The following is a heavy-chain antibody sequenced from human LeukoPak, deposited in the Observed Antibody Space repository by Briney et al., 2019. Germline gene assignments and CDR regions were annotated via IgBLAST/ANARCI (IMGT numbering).Heavy chain of an antibody. V-gene: IGHV4-30-4*01. CDR1: GGSISSGDYY. J-gene: IGHJ4*02. CDR3: ARESASWTGYYEAYFDY. D-gene: IGHD3/OR15-3a*01. CDR2: IYYSGST. Sequence: PSETLSLTCTVSGGSISSGDYYWSWIRQPPGKGLEWIGYIYYSGSTYYNPSLKSRVTISVDTSKHQFSLKLSSVTAADTAVYYCARESASWTGYYEAYFDYWGQGTLVTVSS.